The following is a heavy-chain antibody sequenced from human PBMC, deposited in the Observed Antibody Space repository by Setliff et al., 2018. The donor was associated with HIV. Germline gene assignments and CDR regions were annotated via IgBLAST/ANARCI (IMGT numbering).Heavy chain of an antibody. J-gene: IGHJ6*02. CDR2: ISNSGNTI. V-gene: IGHV3-48*01. D-gene: IGHD2-8*01. CDR1: GFSFSNYN. Sequence: GGSLRLSCAASGFSFSNYNMNWVRQAPGKGLEWVAHISNSGNTIQYADSVRGRFTISRDNSKTSLYLQINSLRAEDTAVYYCARASGCIDGVCYAYSYYALDVWGQGTTVTVSS. CDR3: ARASGCIDGVCYAYSYYALDV.